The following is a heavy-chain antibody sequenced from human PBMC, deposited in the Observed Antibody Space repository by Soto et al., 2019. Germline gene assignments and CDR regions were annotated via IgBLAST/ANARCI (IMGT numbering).Heavy chain of an antibody. CDR2: INHSGST. D-gene: IGHD6-6*01. J-gene: IGHJ6*02. CDR3: ARSYLAARNYYYYGMDV. V-gene: IGHV4-34*01. Sequence: ETLSLTCAVYGGSFSGYYWSWIRQPPGKGLEWIGEINHSGSTNYNPSLKSRVTISVDTSKNQFSLKLSSVTAADTAVYYCARSYLAARNYYYYGMDVWGQGTTVTVSS. CDR1: GGSFSGYY.